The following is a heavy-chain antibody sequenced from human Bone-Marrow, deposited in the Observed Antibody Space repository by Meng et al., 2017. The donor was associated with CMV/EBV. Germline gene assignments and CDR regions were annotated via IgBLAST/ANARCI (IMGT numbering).Heavy chain of an antibody. CDR2: INPNTGGT. CDR3: AREVVVVAAKASAYHYFGMDV. V-gene: IGHV1-2*02. D-gene: IGHD2-2*01. Sequence: ASVKVSCKASGHTFSGYYMHWVRQAPGQGLEWMGWINPNTGGTNYAQKFQGRVTMTRDTSITTAYMELSSLRSDDTAMYYCAREVVVVAAKASAYHYFGMDVWGQGTTVPVSS. J-gene: IGHJ6*02. CDR1: GHTFSGYY.